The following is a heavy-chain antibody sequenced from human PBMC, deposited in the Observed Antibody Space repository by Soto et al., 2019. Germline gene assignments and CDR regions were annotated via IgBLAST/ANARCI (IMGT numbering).Heavy chain of an antibody. CDR1: GFTLSSYA. J-gene: IGHJ6*02. V-gene: IGHV3-23*01. CDR2: ISGSGGST. Sequence: PGGSLRLSCAASGFTLSSYAMSWVRQAPGKGLEWVSAISGSGGSTYYADSVKGRFTISRDNSKNTLYLQMNSLRAEDTAVYYCAKALESDYDFWSGPLYGMDVWGQGTTVTVSS. D-gene: IGHD3-3*01. CDR3: AKALESDYDFWSGPLYGMDV.